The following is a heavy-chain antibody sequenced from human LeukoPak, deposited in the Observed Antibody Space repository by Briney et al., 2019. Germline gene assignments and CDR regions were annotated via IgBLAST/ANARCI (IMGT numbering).Heavy chain of an antibody. CDR3: ARAYCTTSACYFDY. V-gene: IGHV6-1*01. CDR1: GDSVSSNSAT. CDR2: TYYRSKWYN. J-gene: IGHJ4*02. Sequence: SQTLSLTCAISGDSVSSNSATWNCIRQSPSRGLEWLGRTYYRSKWYNDYADSVKSRIIINPDTSKNQFSLQLNSVTPEDTAVYYCARAYCTTSACYFDYWGQGTLVTVSS. D-gene: IGHD2-8*01.